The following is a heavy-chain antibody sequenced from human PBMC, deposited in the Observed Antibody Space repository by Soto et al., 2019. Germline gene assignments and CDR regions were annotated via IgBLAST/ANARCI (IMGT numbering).Heavy chain of an antibody. CDR2: ISAYNGNT. CDR1: GYTFTSYG. D-gene: IGHD3-3*01. V-gene: IGHV1-18*01. J-gene: IGHJ4*02. Sequence: ASVKVSCKASGYTFTSYGISWVRQAPGQGLEWMGWISAYNGNTNYAQKLQGRVTMTTDTSTSTAYMELMGLRADDTAVYYCARGTYEFWSDPFDYWGQGTLVTVSS. CDR3: ARGTYEFWSDPFDY.